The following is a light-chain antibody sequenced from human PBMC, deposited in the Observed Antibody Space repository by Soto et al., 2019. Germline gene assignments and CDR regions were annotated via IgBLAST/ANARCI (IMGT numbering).Light chain of an antibody. CDR2: GNS. V-gene: IGLV1-40*01. Sequence: QSVLTQPPSVSGAPGQRVTISCTGNSSNIGAGYDVHWYQQFPGTAPKLLIYGNSNRPSGVPDRFSGSKSGTSASLAITGLQAEDEADYYCQSYDSSLSGIFGSGTKVTVL. CDR1: SSNIGAGYD. J-gene: IGLJ1*01. CDR3: QSYDSSLSGI.